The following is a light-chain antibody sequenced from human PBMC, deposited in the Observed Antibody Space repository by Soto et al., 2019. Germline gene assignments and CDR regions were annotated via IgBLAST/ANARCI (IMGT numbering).Light chain of an antibody. Sequence: DIQMTQSPSALSASVGDRVTITCRASQSISSWLAWYQQKPGKAPSLLIYDASYLERGAPSRIRGSGAATEFTLTISDVQPDDPATYYCQQYNNFWTFGPGTKVEI. V-gene: IGKV1-5*01. J-gene: IGKJ1*01. CDR3: QQYNNFWT. CDR1: QSISSW. CDR2: DAS.